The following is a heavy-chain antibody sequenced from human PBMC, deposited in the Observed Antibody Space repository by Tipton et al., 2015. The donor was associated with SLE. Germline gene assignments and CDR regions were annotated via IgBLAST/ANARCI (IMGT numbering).Heavy chain of an antibody. J-gene: IGHJ6*04. V-gene: IGHV3-21*03. D-gene: IGHD6-13*01. CDR3: ASDIASSVYYQYGMDV. Sequence: SLRLSCAASGFSFSTYSMNWVRQAPGKGLEWVASIARDDYIFYADSVRGRFTISRDNAKNSLYLQMNSLRADDTAVYYCASDIASSVYYQYGMDVWGKGTTVTVSS. CDR1: GFSFSTYS. CDR2: IARDDYI.